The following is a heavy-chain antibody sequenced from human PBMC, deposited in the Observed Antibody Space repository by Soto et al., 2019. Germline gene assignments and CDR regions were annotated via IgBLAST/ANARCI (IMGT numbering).Heavy chain of an antibody. Sequence: GGSLRLSCTASGFTFTNYAMNWVRQAPGKGLEWVSSISSSGGSSFYADSVKGRFTVSRDNSRNTVFLQMSSLRTDDTAVYYCAKDLPAIAVAGTGYYYGLDVWGQGTTVTVSS. CDR2: ISSSGGSS. CDR1: GFTFTNYA. J-gene: IGHJ6*02. V-gene: IGHV3-23*01. CDR3: AKDLPAIAVAGTGYYYGLDV. D-gene: IGHD6-19*01.